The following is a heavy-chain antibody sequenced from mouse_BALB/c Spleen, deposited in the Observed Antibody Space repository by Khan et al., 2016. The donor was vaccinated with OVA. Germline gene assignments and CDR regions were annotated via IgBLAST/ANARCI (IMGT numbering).Heavy chain of an antibody. CDR1: GYSITSDYA. V-gene: IGHV3-2*02. Sequence: EVPLPSSLPGLVKPSQSLSLTCTVTGYSITSDYAWNWIRQFPGNRLEWMGYINYSGSTSKKPSLKSRMSITRDTSKNQIFLQLNSVTTEDTATYYCVRGRSYWGQGTLVTVSA. J-gene: IGHJ3*01. CDR3: VRGRSY. CDR2: INYSGST.